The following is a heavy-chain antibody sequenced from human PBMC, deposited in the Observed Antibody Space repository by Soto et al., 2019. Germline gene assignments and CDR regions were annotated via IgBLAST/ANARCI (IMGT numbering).Heavy chain of an antibody. D-gene: IGHD3-3*01. J-gene: IGHJ3*02. CDR3: AKVVDFRLGGDAFDI. CDR1: GFTFSSYG. Sequence: QVQLVESGGGVVQPGRSLRLSCAASGFTFSSYGMHWVRQAPGKGLEWVAVISYDGSNKYYADSVKGRFTISRDNSKNTLHLQMNSLRAEDTAVYYCAKVVDFRLGGDAFDIWGQGTMVTVSS. CDR2: ISYDGSNK. V-gene: IGHV3-30*18.